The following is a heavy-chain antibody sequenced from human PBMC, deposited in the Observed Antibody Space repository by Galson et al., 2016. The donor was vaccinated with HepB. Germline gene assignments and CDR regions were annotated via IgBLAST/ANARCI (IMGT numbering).Heavy chain of an antibody. J-gene: IGHJ4*02. V-gene: IGHV4-39*01. Sequence: SETLSLTCSVSNGSIISNSYYWGWIRQPPGKGLEWIANIFYSGSTFYNPSLKSRVTISIDTSRNQFSLRLSSVTAADTAIYYCARLPDWSVDSWGQGTLVTVSA. CDR1: NGSIISNSYY. CDR3: ARLPDWSVDS. D-gene: IGHD3-9*01. CDR2: IFYSGST.